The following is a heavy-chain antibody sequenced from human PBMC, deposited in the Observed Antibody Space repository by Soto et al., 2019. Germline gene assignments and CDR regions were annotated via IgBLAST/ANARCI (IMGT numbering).Heavy chain of an antibody. Sequence: ASVKVSCKVSGYTLTELSMHWVRQAPGKGLEWMGGFDPEDGETIYAQKFQGRVTMTEDTSTDTAYMELSSLRSEDTAVYYGATAYCGGDCYSRFDGMDVWGQGTTVTVSS. D-gene: IGHD2-21*02. CDR3: ATAYCGGDCYSRFDGMDV. J-gene: IGHJ6*02. V-gene: IGHV1-24*01. CDR1: GYTLTELS. CDR2: FDPEDGET.